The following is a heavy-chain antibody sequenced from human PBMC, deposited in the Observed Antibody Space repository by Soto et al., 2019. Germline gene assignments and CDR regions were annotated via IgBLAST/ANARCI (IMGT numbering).Heavy chain of an antibody. CDR1: GFIFSSYS. J-gene: IGHJ6*02. V-gene: IGHV3-21*01. Sequence: PGGSLRLSCAASGFIFSSYSMNWVRQAPGKGLEWVSSISSSSSYIYYADSLKARSTISSDNAKNSLYLQMNSLSAEDTAVYYCARAKGADYGDYVFDYYYYYGMDVWGQGTTVTVSS. CDR2: ISSSSSYI. CDR3: ARAKGADYGDYVFDYYYYYGMDV. D-gene: IGHD4-17*01.